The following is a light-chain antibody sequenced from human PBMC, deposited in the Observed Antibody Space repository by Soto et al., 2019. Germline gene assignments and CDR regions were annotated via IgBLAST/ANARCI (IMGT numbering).Light chain of an antibody. CDR3: SSFTSRNVVI. V-gene: IGLV2-14*03. Sequence: QSALSQPASVSGSPGQAMTISCTGTSSDVGGYDYVSWYQQHPGRAPKLMIFDVRSRPSGVTNRFSGSKSGNTASLTISGLQTEDEADYYCSSFTSRNVVIFGGGTKLTVL. J-gene: IGLJ2*01. CDR1: SSDVGGYDY. CDR2: DVR.